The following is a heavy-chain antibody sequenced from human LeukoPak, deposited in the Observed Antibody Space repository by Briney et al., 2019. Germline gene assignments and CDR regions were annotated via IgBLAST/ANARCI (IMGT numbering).Heavy chain of an antibody. CDR1: GDSVSSNTVA. J-gene: IGHJ4*02. CDR2: TYYRSKWFN. Sequence: SQTLSLTCAISGDSVSSNTVAWNWIRQSPSRGLEWLGRTYYRSKWFNDYAVSVKSRITITPDTSKNQFSLQLNSVTPEDTAVYYCASVHYDSSGYYSGPFDYWGQGTLVTVSS. V-gene: IGHV6-1*01. D-gene: IGHD3-22*01. CDR3: ASVHYDSSGYYSGPFDY.